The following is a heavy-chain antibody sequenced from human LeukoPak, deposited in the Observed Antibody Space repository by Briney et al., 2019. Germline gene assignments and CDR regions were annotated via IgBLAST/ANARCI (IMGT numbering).Heavy chain of an antibody. Sequence: PGGSLRLSCAASGFTFSNYAMTWVRQAPGRGLEWVSVISGGSTSSYYADSVKGRFTISRDNSKDTLYLKMNSLRPEDTAVYYCAKVNQDPHCYLDYWGQGTLVSVSS. J-gene: IGHJ4*02. CDR1: GFTFSNYA. V-gene: IGHV3-23*01. D-gene: IGHD1-14*01. CDR2: ISGGSTSS. CDR3: AKVNQDPHCYLDY.